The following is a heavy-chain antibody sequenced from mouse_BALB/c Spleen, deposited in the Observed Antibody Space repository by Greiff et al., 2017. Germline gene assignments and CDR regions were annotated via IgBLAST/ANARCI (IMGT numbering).Heavy chain of an antibody. Sequence: LVKPGASVKISCKASGYSFTGYYMHWVKQSHGKSLEWIGYISCYNGATSYNQKFKGKATFTVDPSSSTAYMQFNSLTSEDSAVYYCARSLYYGSSYDWYFDVWGAGTTVTVSS. CDR3: ARSLYYGSSYDWYFDV. CDR2: ISCYNGAT. CDR1: GYSFTGYY. D-gene: IGHD1-1*01. J-gene: IGHJ1*01. V-gene: IGHV1S34*01.